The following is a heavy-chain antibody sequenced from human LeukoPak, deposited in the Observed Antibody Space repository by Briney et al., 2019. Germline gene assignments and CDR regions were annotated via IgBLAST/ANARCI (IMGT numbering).Heavy chain of an antibody. CDR1: GASLSSYY. J-gene: IGHJ4*02. Sequence: SETLSLTCSVSGASLSSYYWGWIRQSPGKGLEWLGYISDTGKTDYNPSLKSRGTLSLDTSKNQFSLRLTSVTAAVTAVYYCVTGYYEPFDNWGQGTLVTVSS. D-gene: IGHD3-3*01. CDR2: ISDTGKT. V-gene: IGHV4-59*01. CDR3: VTGYYEPFDN.